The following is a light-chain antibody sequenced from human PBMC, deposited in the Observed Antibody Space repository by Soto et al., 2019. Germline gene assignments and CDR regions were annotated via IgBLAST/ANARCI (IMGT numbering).Light chain of an antibody. Sequence: QSVLTQSPSVSAAPGQQVTISCSGSSSNIGNNYVSWYQQLPGTAPKLLIYDNNKRPSGIPDRFSGSKSGTSATLGITGLQTGDEADYYCGTWDSSLSVVVFGGGTQLTVL. V-gene: IGLV1-51*01. J-gene: IGLJ2*01. CDR1: SSNIGNNY. CDR3: GTWDSSLSVVV. CDR2: DNN.